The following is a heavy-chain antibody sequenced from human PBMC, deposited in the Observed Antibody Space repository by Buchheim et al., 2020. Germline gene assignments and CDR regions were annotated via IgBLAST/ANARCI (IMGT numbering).Heavy chain of an antibody. J-gene: IGHJ4*02. D-gene: IGHD5-18*01. CDR2: IYYSGST. CDR3: ARGGYSYDYYFDY. CDR1: GGSINNYD. Sequence: QVQLQESGPGLVKPSETLSLTCSDSGGSINNYDWSWNRQHPGKGLEWIGYIYYSGSTNYNPSLKSRVTISVDKSKNQVYLKLSSVTAADTAVYYCARGGYSYDYYFDYWGQGTL. V-gene: IGHV4-59*01.